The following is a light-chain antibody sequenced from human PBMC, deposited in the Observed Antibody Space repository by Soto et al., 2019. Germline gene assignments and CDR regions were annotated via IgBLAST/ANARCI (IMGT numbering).Light chain of an antibody. V-gene: IGKV3-20*01. Sequence: EIVLAQSPGTLSFSPGERATLSCRASQSVSTNYLGWYKQKPGQAPRLLIYSASSRAAGIPDRFSGSGSGTDFTLTISRLEPEDVEVYYCQQYGSSPLTFGQGTKVDIK. CDR3: QQYGSSPLT. J-gene: IGKJ1*01. CDR2: SAS. CDR1: QSVSTNY.